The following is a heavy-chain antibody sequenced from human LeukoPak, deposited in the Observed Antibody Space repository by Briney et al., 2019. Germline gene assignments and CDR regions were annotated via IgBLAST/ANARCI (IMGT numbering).Heavy chain of an antibody. CDR3: ARDLLSSSDDAFDI. J-gene: IGHJ3*02. CDR1: GFTFSSYS. Sequence: GGSLRLSCAASGFTFSSYSMNWVRQAPGKGVECVSSISSSSSYIYYADSVKGRFTISRDNAKNSLYLQMNSLRAEDTAVYYCARDLLSSSDDAFDIWGQGTMVAVSS. D-gene: IGHD6-13*01. V-gene: IGHV3-21*01. CDR2: ISSSSSYI.